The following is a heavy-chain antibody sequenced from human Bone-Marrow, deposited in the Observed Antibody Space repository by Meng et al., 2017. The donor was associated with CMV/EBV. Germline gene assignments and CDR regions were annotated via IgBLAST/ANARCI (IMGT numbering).Heavy chain of an antibody. CDR3: ARVIPRDPYYFDY. CDR1: GYTFTGYY. CDR2: INPNSGGT. Sequence: ASVKVSCKASGYTFTGYYMHWVRQAPGQGLEWMGWINPNSGGTNYAQKFQGRVTITTDESTSTAYMELSSLGSEDTAVYYCARVIPRDPYYFDYWGQGTLVTVSS. V-gene: IGHV1-2*02. J-gene: IGHJ4*02.